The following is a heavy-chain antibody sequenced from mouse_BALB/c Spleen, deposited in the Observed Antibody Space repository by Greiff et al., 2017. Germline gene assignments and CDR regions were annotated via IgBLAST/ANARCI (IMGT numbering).Heavy chain of an antibody. V-gene: IGHV5-17*02. CDR2: ISSGSSTI. D-gene: IGHD2-10*01. Sequence: EVQGVESGGGLVQPGGSRKLSCAASGFTFSSFGMHWVRQAPEKGLEWVAYISSGSSTIYYADAVKGRFTISRDNPKNTLFLQMTSLRSEDTAMYYCARSLHDAMDYWGQGTSVTVSS. CDR1: GFTFSSFG. J-gene: IGHJ4*01. CDR3: ARSLHDAMDY.